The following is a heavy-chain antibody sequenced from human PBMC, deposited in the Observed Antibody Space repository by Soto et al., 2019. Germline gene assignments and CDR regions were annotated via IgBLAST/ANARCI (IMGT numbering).Heavy chain of an antibody. CDR1: GYTFTSYA. Sequence: GASVKVSCKASGYTFTSYAMHWVRQAPGQRLEWMGGIIPIFGTANYAQKFQGRVTITADESTSTAYMELSSLRSEDTAVYYCARSYCPRTPSAHLAVAQCFYYGMDVWGQGTTVTVSS. CDR3: ARSYCPRTPSAHLAVAQCFYYGMDV. J-gene: IGHJ6*02. CDR2: IIPIFGTA. D-gene: IGHD6-19*01. V-gene: IGHV1-69*13.